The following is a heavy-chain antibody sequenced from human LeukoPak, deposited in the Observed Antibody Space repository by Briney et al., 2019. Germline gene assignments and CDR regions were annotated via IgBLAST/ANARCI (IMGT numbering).Heavy chain of an antibody. D-gene: IGHD1-14*01. J-gene: IGHJ4*02. Sequence: PSETLSLTCTVSGDSLTSGSRYWSWIRQPAGKGLEWIGRIYTSGTTNYSPSLKSRVTMSVDTSKNQFSLKLSSVTAADTAVYYCARDSGRRTGFDYWGQGTLVTVSS. CDR1: GDSLTSGSRY. V-gene: IGHV4-61*02. CDR2: IYTSGTT. CDR3: ARDSGRRTGFDY.